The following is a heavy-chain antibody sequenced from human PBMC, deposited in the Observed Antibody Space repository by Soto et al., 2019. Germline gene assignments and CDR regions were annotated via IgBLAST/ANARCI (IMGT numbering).Heavy chain of an antibody. CDR2: IWYDGSNK. CDR1: GFTFSSYG. V-gene: IGHV3-33*01. CDR3: ARRARRDFYYMDV. Sequence: PGGSLRLSCAASGFTFSSYGMHWVRQAPGKGLEWVAVIWYDGSNKYYADSVKGRFTISRDNSKNTLYLQMNSLRAEDMAVYYCARRARRDFYYMDVWGKGTTVTVSS. D-gene: IGHD6-6*01. J-gene: IGHJ6*03.